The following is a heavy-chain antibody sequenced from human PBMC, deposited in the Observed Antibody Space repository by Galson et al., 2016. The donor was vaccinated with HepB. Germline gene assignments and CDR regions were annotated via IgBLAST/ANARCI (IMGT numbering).Heavy chain of an antibody. CDR2: IDHSGAT. V-gene: IGHV4-34*01. D-gene: IGHD2-2*01. J-gene: IGHJ5*02. Sequence: SETLSLTCAVYGGSFSDDYWTWIRQPPGKGLEWIGDIDHSGATHYNPSLKGRVTISLDTSKNQFSLRQTSVTAADTAMYYCARGSRGKYIVVVPAARFDPWGQGTLVTVSS. CDR3: ARGSRGKYIVVVPAARFDP. CDR1: GGSFSDDY.